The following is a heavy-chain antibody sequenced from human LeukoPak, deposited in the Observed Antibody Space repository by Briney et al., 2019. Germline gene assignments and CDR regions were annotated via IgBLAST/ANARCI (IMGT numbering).Heavy chain of an antibody. CDR3: VKDSGRVGASLGFDY. D-gene: IGHD1-26*01. J-gene: IGHJ4*02. Sequence: GGSLRLSCAASEFTFSSYNMNWVRQAPGKGLEWVSSISSSSDYIYYADSVKGRFTISRDNAKNSLYLQMNSLRAEDTALYYCVKDSGRVGASLGFDYWGQGTLVTVSS. V-gene: IGHV3-21*04. CDR1: EFTFSSYN. CDR2: ISSSSDYI.